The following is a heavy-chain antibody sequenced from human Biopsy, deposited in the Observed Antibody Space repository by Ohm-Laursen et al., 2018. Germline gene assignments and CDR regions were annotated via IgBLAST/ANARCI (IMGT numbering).Heavy chain of an antibody. Sequence: SLRLSCAASGFTFSGHYMEWVCQAPGRGLEWVGRSRNKANGYTTEYAASVKGRFTISRDESETSMYLQMSGLKTEDTAVYYCARMFARLGTCSGGTCYPGDDYWGQGTLVTVSS. D-gene: IGHD2-15*01. CDR3: ARMFARLGTCSGGTCYPGDDY. CDR1: GFTFSGHY. J-gene: IGHJ4*02. CDR2: SRNKANGYTT. V-gene: IGHV3-72*01.